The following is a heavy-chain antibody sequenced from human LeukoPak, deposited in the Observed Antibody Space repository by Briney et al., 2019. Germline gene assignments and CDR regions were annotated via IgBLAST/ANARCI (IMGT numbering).Heavy chain of an antibody. V-gene: IGHV4-59*01. CDR1: GGSISSYY. D-gene: IGHD2-21*02. CDR3: ARVVTAIPPLFDY. Sequence: SETLSLTCTVSGGSISSYYWSWIRQPPGKGLEWIGYIYYSGSTSYNPSLKSRVTISVDTSKTQFSLKLSSVTAADTAVYYCARVVTAIPPLFDYWGQGTLVTVSS. CDR2: IYYSGST. J-gene: IGHJ4*02.